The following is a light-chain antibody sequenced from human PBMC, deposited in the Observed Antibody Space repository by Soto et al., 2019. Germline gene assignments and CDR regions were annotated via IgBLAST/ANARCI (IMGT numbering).Light chain of an antibody. V-gene: IGKV3-15*01. CDR2: RTS. J-gene: IGKJ4*01. CDR3: QQYDNWPLT. Sequence: EIVMTQSPATLSVSPGERATLTCRASQTLSSNVAWFQHKPGQAPRLLIYRTSARATGIPDRFSGSGSGTELTLTISSLQSADSAVYYCQQYDNWPLTFGGGTKVEIK. CDR1: QTLSSN.